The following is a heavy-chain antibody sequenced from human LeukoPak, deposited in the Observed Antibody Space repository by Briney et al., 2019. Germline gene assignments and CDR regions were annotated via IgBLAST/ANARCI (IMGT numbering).Heavy chain of an antibody. J-gene: IGHJ6*02. CDR3: VTAMVRGEYYYYGMDV. Sequence: SVKECCKASGGTFSSYAISWVQQAPGQGLEWMGRIIPTFGIANYAQKFQGRVTITADKSTSTAYMELSSLRSEDTAVYYCVTAMVRGEYYYYGMDVWGQGTTVTVSS. V-gene: IGHV1-69*04. CDR2: IIPTFGIA. CDR1: GGTFSSYA. D-gene: IGHD5-18*01.